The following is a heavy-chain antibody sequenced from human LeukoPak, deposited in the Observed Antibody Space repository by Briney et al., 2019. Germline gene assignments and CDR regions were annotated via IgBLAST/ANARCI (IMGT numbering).Heavy chain of an antibody. D-gene: IGHD1-26*01. V-gene: IGHV5-51*01. CDR1: GYSFTSYW. J-gene: IGHJ6*02. CDR3: ARHDYSGSLLPAQGGMDV. CDR2: IYPGDSDT. Sequence: GESLKISCKGSGYSFTSYWIGWVRQMPGKGLEWMGIIYPGDSDTRYSPSFQDQVTISAAKSISTAYLQWSSLKASDTAMYYCARHDYSGSLLPAQGGMDVWGQGTTVTVSS.